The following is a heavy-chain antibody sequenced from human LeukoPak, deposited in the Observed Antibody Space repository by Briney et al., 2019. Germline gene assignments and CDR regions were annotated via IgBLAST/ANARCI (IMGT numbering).Heavy chain of an antibody. V-gene: IGHV1-69*13. J-gene: IGHJ4*02. CDR3: AQERDAIIDF. Sequence: SVKVSCKASGGTFSDYAFNWVRQAPGQGLEWMGNIIPKFSTTNYAQNFQDKVTITADESTATAYLELNSLRSEDTAIFYCAQERDAIIDFWGQGTLITVSS. CDR1: GGTFSDYA. D-gene: IGHD5-24*01. CDR2: IIPKFSTT.